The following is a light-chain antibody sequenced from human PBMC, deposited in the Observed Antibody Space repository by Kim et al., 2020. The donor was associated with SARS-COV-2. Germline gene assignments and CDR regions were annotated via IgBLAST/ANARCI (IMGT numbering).Light chain of an antibody. J-gene: IGLJ2*01. Sequence: ELTQPPSASGTPGQRVTMSCSGSSSNIGSNNVNWYQQLPGTAPKLLIYGNNQRPSGVPDRFSGSESGTSASLAISGLQSEEEADYYCAAWDDSLNGVVFGRGTKLTVL. CDR3: AAWDDSLNGVV. V-gene: IGLV1-44*01. CDR2: GNN. CDR1: SSNIGSNN.